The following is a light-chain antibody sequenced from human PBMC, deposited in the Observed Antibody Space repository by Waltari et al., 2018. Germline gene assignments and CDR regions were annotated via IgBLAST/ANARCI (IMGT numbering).Light chain of an antibody. CDR2: EAS. CDR3: QQFHDYPWT. CDR1: QGISTY. V-gene: IGKV1-9*01. Sequence: IQLTQSPSPPSASVGDTVTITCRASQGISTYLAWLQQKPGRAPKVLIFEASTLQSRVPSRFSGGGSGMDFTLTISSLQPEDVATYCCQQFHDYPWTFGQGTKVEIK. J-gene: IGKJ1*01.